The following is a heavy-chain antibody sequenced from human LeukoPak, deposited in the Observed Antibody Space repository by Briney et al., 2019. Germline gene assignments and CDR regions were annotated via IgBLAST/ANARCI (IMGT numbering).Heavy chain of an antibody. CDR1: GGSISSSSYY. J-gene: IGHJ5*02. CDR2: IYYSGST. Sequence: PSETLSLTCTVSGGSISSSSYYWGWIRRPPGKGLEWIGSIYYSGSTYYNPSLKSRVTISVDTSKNQFSLKLSSVTAADTAVYYCARGTTVTTLGSWGQGTLVTVSS. V-gene: IGHV4-39*01. CDR3: ARGTTVTTLGS. D-gene: IGHD4-17*01.